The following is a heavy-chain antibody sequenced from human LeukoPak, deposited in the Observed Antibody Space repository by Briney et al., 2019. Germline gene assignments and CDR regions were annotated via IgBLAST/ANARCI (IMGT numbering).Heavy chain of an antibody. CDR2: IIPIFGTA. Sequence: ASVKVSCKASGGTFSSYAISWVRQAPGQGLEWMGGIIPIFGTANYAQKFQGRVTITTDESTSTAYMELSSLRSEDTAVYYCATNERGPYCGGDCYLDYWCQGTLVTVSS. CDR3: ATNERGPYCGGDCYLDY. V-gene: IGHV1-69*05. CDR1: GGTFSSYA. D-gene: IGHD2-21*02. J-gene: IGHJ4*02.